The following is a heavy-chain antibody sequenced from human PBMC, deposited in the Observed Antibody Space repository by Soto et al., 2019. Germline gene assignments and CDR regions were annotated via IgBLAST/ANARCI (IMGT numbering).Heavy chain of an antibody. Sequence: GASVKVSCKASGGTFSSYAISWVRQAPGQGLEWMGGIIPIFGTANYAQKFQGRVTITADESTSTAYMELSSLRSEDTAVYYCARDSSDLEWLVGYYYYYMDVWGKGTTVTVSS. J-gene: IGHJ6*03. CDR1: GGTFSSYA. CDR3: ARDSSDLEWLVGYYYYYMDV. CDR2: IIPIFGTA. D-gene: IGHD6-19*01. V-gene: IGHV1-69*13.